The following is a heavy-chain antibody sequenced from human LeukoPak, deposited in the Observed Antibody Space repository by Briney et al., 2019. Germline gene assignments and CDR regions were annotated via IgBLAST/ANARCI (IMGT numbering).Heavy chain of an antibody. CDR3: ARREPQGCSGTSCFAGPVGH. CDR2: ISGTSDYI. CDR1: GFTFSSYS. D-gene: IGHD2-2*01. V-gene: IGHV3-21*06. J-gene: IGHJ4*02. Sequence: GGSLRLSCAGSGFTFSSYSMNWVRQAPGKGLEWVSSISGTSDYIYYAESVKGRFTISRDNGQNSLYLQMNSLRAEDTAVYYCARREPQGCSGTSCFAGPVGHWGQGTLVTVSS.